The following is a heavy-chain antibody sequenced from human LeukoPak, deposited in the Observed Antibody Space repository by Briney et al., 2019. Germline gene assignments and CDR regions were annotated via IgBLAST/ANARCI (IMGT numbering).Heavy chain of an antibody. CDR3: ARGRITMVRGARPHNWFDP. CDR1: GYTFTSYY. Sequence: GVSVKVSCKASGYTFTSYYMHWVRQAPGQGLEWMGIINPSGGSTSYAQKFQGRVTMTRDTSISTAYMELSRLRSDDTAVYYCARGRITMVRGARPHNWFDPWGQGTLVTVSS. D-gene: IGHD3-10*01. J-gene: IGHJ5*02. V-gene: IGHV1-46*01. CDR2: INPSGGST.